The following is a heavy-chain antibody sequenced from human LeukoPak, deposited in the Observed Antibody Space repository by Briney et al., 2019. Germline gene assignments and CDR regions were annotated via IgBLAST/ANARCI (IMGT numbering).Heavy chain of an antibody. V-gene: IGHV3-23*01. J-gene: IGHJ5*02. CDR2: ISGSGGTT. CDR1: GVTFSSYA. CDR3: AKEPREYCSSTSCPNWIDP. Sequence: PGGSLRLSCAAAGVTFSSYAMSWVRQAPGKGREWVSAISGSGGTTYYADSVKGRFTISRDNSKNMLYLQMSSLRAEDTAVYYCAKEPREYCSSTSCPNWIDPWGQGTLVTVSS. D-gene: IGHD2-2*01.